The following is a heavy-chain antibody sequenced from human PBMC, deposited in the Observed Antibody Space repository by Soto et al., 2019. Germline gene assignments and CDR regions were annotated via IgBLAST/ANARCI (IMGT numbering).Heavy chain of an antibody. D-gene: IGHD3-9*01. CDR2: IYYSGST. Sequence: QVQLQESGPGLVKPSQTLSLTCTVSGGSISSGDYYWSWIRQPPGKGLEWIGYIYYSGSTYYNPSLKSRVTISVDTSKNQFSLKLSSVTAADTAVYYCARDYPLRYLDWSYGMDVWGQGTTVTVSS. J-gene: IGHJ6*02. CDR3: ARDYPLRYLDWSYGMDV. V-gene: IGHV4-30-4*01. CDR1: GGSISSGDYY.